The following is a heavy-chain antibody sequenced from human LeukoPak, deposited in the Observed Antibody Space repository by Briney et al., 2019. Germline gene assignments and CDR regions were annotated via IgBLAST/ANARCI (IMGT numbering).Heavy chain of an antibody. J-gene: IGHJ4*02. Sequence: GGSLRLSCAASGFTFNTYSMNWVRQAPGKGLEWVSSISSSGTYTYYADSVKGRFTISRDNAKNSLYLQMNSLRAEGTAVYYCARDQGYDSRGYYYPYHFDCWGQGTLVTVSS. D-gene: IGHD3-22*01. V-gene: IGHV3-21*01. CDR2: ISSSGTYT. CDR1: GFTFNTYS. CDR3: ARDQGYDSRGYYYPYHFDC.